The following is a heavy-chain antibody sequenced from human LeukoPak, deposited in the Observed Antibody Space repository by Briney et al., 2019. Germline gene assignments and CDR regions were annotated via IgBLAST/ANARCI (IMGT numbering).Heavy chain of an antibody. CDR1: GYSFTERG. Sequence: ASVKVSCKASGYSFTERGFNWMRHLRGQGLEWMGWISATNGNTYYAQTFHDRVTMTTDASTSTGYMELRGLTADDTAVYYCGRGSTGWSRDRWGEGTLVTVSS. CDR3: GRGSTGWSRDR. V-gene: IGHV1-18*01. D-gene: IGHD6-19*01. CDR2: ISATNGNT. J-gene: IGHJ5*02.